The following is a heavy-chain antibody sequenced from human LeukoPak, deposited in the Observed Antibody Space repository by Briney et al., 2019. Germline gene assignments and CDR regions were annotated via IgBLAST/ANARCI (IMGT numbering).Heavy chain of an antibody. J-gene: IGHJ4*02. D-gene: IGHD1-1*01. V-gene: IGHV3-23*01. CDR2: IRSNGETT. Sequence: AGYLRLSCTASGFTFSSLAMTWVGQAPGKGLEWVSTIRSNGETTYNADSVKGRFTISRDNSKNTLYLELNSLRVEDTATFYCAKGQELDDGVFDSWGQGTMVTVSS. CDR3: AKGQELDDGVFDS. CDR1: GFTFSSLA.